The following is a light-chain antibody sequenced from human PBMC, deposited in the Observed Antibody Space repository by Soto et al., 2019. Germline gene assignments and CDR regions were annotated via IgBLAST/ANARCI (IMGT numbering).Light chain of an antibody. Sequence: QSALTQPASVSGSPGQSITISCTGTSSDVGGYNYVSWYQQHPGKAPQLIIYDVAKRPSGIPDRFSGSKSGNTASLTISGLQPEDEADYSCCSYSGSRLIFGGGTQLTVL. CDR1: SSDVGGYNY. J-gene: IGLJ2*01. V-gene: IGLV2-14*03. CDR2: DVA. CDR3: CSYSGSRLI.